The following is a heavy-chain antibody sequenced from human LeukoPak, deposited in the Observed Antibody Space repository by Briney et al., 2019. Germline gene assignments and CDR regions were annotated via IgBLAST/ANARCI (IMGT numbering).Heavy chain of an antibody. CDR2: ISYDGSNK. V-gene: IGHV3-30*03. D-gene: IGHD5-12*01. J-gene: IGHJ6*02. CDR3: ATNFLSGYAGYYGMDV. CDR1: GFTFSSYG. Sequence: GGSLRLSCAASGFTFSSYGMHWVRQAPGKGLEWVAVISYDGSNKYYADSVKGRFTISRDNSKNTLYLQKNSLRAEDTAVYYCATNFLSGYAGYYGMDVWGQGTTVTVSS.